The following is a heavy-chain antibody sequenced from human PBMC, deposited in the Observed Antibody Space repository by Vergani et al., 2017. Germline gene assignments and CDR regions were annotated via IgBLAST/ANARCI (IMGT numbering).Heavy chain of an antibody. D-gene: IGHD3-10*01. J-gene: IGHJ4*02. CDR1: GGSISSYY. V-gene: IGHV4-59*05. CDR2: IYYSGST. CDR3: AKVGYGSGSLGY. Sequence: QVQLQESGPGLVKPSETLSLTCTVSGGSISSYYWSWIRQPPGKGLEWIGSIYYSGSTYYNPSLKSRVTISVDTSKNQFSLKLSSVTAADTAVYYCAKVGYGSGSLGYWGQGTLVTVSS.